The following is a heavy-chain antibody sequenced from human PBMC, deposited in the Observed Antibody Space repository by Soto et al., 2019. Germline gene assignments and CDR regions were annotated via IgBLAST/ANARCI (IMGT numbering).Heavy chain of an antibody. D-gene: IGHD4-17*01. Sequence: QLQLQESGPGLVKPSETLSLTCTVSGGSISSRSYYWGWIRQPPGKGLEWIGSMYYSGSTYYNPSLKSRVTISVDTSKTQFSLKLTSVTSADTAVYYCAAVPVTLYYYYYGMDVRGRGTTVTVYS. V-gene: IGHV4-39*01. J-gene: IGHJ6*02. CDR3: AAVPVTLYYYYYGMDV. CDR1: GGSISSRSYY. CDR2: MYYSGST.